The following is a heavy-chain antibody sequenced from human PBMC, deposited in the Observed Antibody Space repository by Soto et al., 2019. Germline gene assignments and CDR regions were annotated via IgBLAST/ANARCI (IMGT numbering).Heavy chain of an antibody. CDR1: GGTFSSYA. CDR2: IIPIFGTA. D-gene: IGHD5-18*01. V-gene: IGHV1-69*13. CDR3: ALGETGYSYGSVGYAAFDI. Sequence: ASVKGYCKASGGTFSSYAISWVRQAPGQGLEWMGGIIPIFGTANYAQKFQGRVTITADESTSTAYMELSSLRSEDTAVYYCALGETGYSYGSVGYAAFDIWGQGTMVTVSS. J-gene: IGHJ3*02.